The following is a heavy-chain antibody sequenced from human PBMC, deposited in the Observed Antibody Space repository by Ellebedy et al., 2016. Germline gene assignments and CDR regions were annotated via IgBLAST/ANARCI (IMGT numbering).Heavy chain of an antibody. J-gene: IGHJ3*02. V-gene: IGHV4-30-2*01. Sequence: SETLSLXCAVSGGSISSGGYSWSWIRQPPGKGLEWIGYIYHSGSTYYNPSLKSRVTISVDRSKNQFSLKLSSVTAADTAVYYCARGITGTTGDAFDIWGQGTMVTVSS. D-gene: IGHD1-7*01. CDR1: GGSISSGGYS. CDR3: ARGITGTTGDAFDI. CDR2: IYHSGST.